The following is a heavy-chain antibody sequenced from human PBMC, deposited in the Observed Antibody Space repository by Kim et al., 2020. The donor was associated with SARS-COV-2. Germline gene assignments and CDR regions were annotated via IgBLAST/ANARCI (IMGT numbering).Heavy chain of an antibody. Sequence: SETLSLTCTVSGGSISSYYWSWIRQPPGKGLEWIGYIYYSGSTNYNPSLKSRVTISVDTSKNQFSLKLSSVTAADTAVYYCARGLVGATSYWYFDLWGRGTLVTVSS. CDR1: GGSISSYY. D-gene: IGHD1-26*01. CDR3: ARGLVGATSYWYFDL. J-gene: IGHJ2*01. CDR2: IYYSGST. V-gene: IGHV4-59*01.